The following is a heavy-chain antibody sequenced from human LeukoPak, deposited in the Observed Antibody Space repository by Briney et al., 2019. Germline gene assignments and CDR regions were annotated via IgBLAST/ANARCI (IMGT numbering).Heavy chain of an antibody. V-gene: IGHV3-64*01. J-gene: IGHJ4*02. D-gene: IGHD6-13*01. CDR2: ISSNEGST. Sequence: GGSLRLSCAASGFTFSSYAMHWGRQAPGKGLEYVSAISSNEGSTYYANSLKGRFTISRDNSKNTLYLQMGSLRAEDMAVYYCPFGAIYVAAAGTGPPFDYFDYWGQGTMVTVSS. CDR3: PFGAIYVAAAGTGPPFDYFDY. CDR1: GFTFSSYA.